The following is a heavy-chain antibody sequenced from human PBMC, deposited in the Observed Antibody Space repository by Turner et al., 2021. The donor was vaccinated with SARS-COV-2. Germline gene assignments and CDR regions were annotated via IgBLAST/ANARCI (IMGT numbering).Heavy chain of an antibody. Sequence: QLQLQASGPGLVKPSETLSLTCSVSGGSISSSSYYWGWIRQPPGKGPEWIGSVSYRGNTYYNPSLESRVTISVDTSNNQFSLKLNSVTAADTAVYYCARVKSTVTTYYYYYMDVWGKGTTVTVSS. V-gene: IGHV4-39*01. CDR3: ARVKSTVTTYYYYYMDV. CDR1: GGSISSSSYY. D-gene: IGHD4-4*01. CDR2: VSYRGNT. J-gene: IGHJ6*03.